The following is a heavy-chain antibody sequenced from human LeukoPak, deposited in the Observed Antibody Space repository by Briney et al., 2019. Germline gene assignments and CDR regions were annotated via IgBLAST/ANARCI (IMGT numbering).Heavy chain of an antibody. Sequence: GGSLRLSCAASGFSFYADGMHWVRQAPGKGREWVAVTWYDGGNTYYADSVKGRFTISRDNSKNTLFLHMSSLRAEDTAVYYCAKCGNSGCHLIDYWGQGTLVTVSS. CDR3: AKCGNSGCHLIDY. V-gene: IGHV3-33*06. CDR2: TWYDGGNT. D-gene: IGHD5-12*01. J-gene: IGHJ4*02. CDR1: GFSFYADG.